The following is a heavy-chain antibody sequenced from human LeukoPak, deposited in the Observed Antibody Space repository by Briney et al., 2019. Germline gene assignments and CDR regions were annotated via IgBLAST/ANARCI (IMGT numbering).Heavy chain of an antibody. D-gene: IGHD2-15*01. J-gene: IGHJ4*02. CDR1: GLTFSDYA. CDR2: ITSGLSP. CDR3: AKDYSDSRVADVFFEY. V-gene: IGHV3-23*01. Sequence: PGRSLRLSCAASGLTFSDYAMSSFRQAPGKGLEWVSGITSGLSPHYADSVKGRFTISRDNSKNTFHLQLNSLRAEDTAVYYCAKDYSDSRVADVFFEYWGQGTLVTVSS.